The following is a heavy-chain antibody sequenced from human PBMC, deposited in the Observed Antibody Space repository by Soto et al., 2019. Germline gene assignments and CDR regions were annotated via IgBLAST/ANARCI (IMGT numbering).Heavy chain of an antibody. CDR2: VFYSGSI. CDR1: GGSISSYD. CDR3: ARDAAAGTFDY. D-gene: IGHD6-13*01. Sequence: SETLSLTCTVSGGSISSYDWSWIRQPPEKGLEWIGSVFYSGSIYYNPSLKSRVTISVDTSKNQFSLKLSSVTAADTAVYYCARDAAAGTFDYWGQGTLVTVSS. V-gene: IGHV4-59*01. J-gene: IGHJ4*02.